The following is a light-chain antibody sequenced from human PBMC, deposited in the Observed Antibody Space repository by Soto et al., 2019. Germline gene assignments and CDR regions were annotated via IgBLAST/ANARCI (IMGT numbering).Light chain of an antibody. CDR3: QSYDSRLSGWV. J-gene: IGLJ3*02. V-gene: IGLV1-40*01. CDR2: GNS. Sequence: SVLTQPPSVSGAPGQRVTISCTGSSSNIGAGYDVHWYQQLPGTAPKLLIYGNSNRPSGVPDRFSGSKSGTSASLAITGLRAEDEADYYCQSYDSRLSGWVFGGGTKLTVL. CDR1: SSNIGAGYD.